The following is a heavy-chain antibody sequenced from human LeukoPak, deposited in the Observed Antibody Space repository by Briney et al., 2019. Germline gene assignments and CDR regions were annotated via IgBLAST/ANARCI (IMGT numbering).Heavy chain of an antibody. CDR2: IRSKANSYAT. J-gene: IGHJ4*02. D-gene: IGHD5-18*01. Sequence: PGGSLRLSCAASGFTFSGSDMHWVRQASGKGLEWVGRIRSKANSYATAYAASVKGRFTISRDDSKNTAYLQMNSLKTEDTAVYYCTRHWDTAMGDGYDYWGQGTLVTVSS. CDR1: GFTFSGSD. CDR3: TRHWDTAMGDGYDY. V-gene: IGHV3-73*01.